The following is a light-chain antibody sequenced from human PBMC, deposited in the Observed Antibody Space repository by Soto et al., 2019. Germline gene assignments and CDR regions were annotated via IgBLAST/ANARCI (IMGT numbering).Light chain of an antibody. CDR1: SSNIGAGYD. V-gene: IGLV1-40*01. CDR2: GNS. J-gene: IGLJ1*01. Sequence: QSVLTQPPSVSGAPRQRVTISCTGSSSNIGAGYDVHWYQQLPGTAPKLLIYGNSNRPSGVPDRFSGSTSGTSASLAITGLQAEDEADYYCQSYDSSLSGFDVFGTGTKVTVL. CDR3: QSYDSSLSGFDV.